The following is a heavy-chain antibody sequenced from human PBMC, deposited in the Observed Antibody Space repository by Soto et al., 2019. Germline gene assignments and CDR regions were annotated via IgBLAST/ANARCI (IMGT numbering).Heavy chain of an antibody. J-gene: IGHJ6*02. V-gene: IGHV1-3*01. CDR2: INAGNGNT. CDR1: GYTFTSYA. D-gene: IGHD3-10*01. CDR3: ARVGGHGSTWYYYDGMDV. Sequence: QVQLVQSGAEVKKHGASVKVSCKASGYTFTSYAMHWVRQAPGQRLAWMGWINAGNGNTKYSQKFQGRVTITGDASASTAYMELSSLRSEDTAVYYCARVGGHGSTWYYYDGMDVWGQGTTVTVSS.